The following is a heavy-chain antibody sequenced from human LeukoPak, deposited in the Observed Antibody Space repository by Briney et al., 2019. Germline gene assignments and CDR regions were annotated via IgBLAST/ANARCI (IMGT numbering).Heavy chain of an antibody. CDR3: ARAGLVEYFDWSRGPYYGMDV. CDR1: GFTFSSYS. D-gene: IGHD3-9*01. J-gene: IGHJ6*02. CDR2: ISSSSSYI. Sequence: GGSLRLSCAASGFTFSSYSMNWVRQAPGKGLEWVSSISSSSSYIYYADSVKGRFTISRDNAKNSLYLQMNSLRAEDTAVYYCARAGLVEYFDWSRGPYYGMDVWGQGTTVTVSS. V-gene: IGHV3-21*01.